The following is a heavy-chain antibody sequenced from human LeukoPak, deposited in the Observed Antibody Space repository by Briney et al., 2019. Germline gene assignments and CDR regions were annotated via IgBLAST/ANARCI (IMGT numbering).Heavy chain of an antibody. CDR2: ISSSSSYI. J-gene: IGHJ4*02. Sequence: GGSLRLSCAASGFTFSSYSMNWVRQAPGKGLEWVSSISSSSSYIYYADSVKGRFTISRDNAKNSLYLQMNSLRAEDTAVYYCARSVGVVPAAFWGQGTLVTVSS. D-gene: IGHD2-2*01. V-gene: IGHV3-21*01. CDR1: GFTFSSYS. CDR3: ARSVGVVPAAF.